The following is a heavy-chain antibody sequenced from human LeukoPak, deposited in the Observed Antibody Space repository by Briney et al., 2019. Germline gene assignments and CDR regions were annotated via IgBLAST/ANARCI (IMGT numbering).Heavy chain of an antibody. D-gene: IGHD6-19*01. CDR1: GFTFSRYG. Sequence: GGSLRLSCAASGFTFSRYGVNWVRQAPGKGLEWVSYISSGGTNIYYADSVKGRFSISRDNAKNSMYLQMNTLRAEDTAVYFCARDGGTAVAGTHCGLDVWGQGTTVTVSS. V-gene: IGHV3-48*03. J-gene: IGHJ6*02. CDR3: ARDGGTAVAGTHCGLDV. CDR2: ISSGGTNI.